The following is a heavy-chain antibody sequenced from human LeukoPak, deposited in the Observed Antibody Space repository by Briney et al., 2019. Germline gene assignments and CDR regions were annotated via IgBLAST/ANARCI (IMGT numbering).Heavy chain of an antibody. Sequence: PGGSLRLSCAASGFTFSSYGMSWVRQAPGKGLEWVSAISGSGGSTYYADSVKGRFTISRDNSKNTLYLQMNSLRAEDTAVYYCAKGVVVGATKNWFDPWGQGTLVTVSS. J-gene: IGHJ5*02. CDR1: GFTFSSYG. V-gene: IGHV3-23*01. D-gene: IGHD2-15*01. CDR3: AKGVVVGATKNWFDP. CDR2: ISGSGGST.